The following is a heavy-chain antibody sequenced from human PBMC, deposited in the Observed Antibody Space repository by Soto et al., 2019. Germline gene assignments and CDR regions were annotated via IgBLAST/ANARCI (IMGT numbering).Heavy chain of an antibody. CDR2: ISPYTGNT. Sequence: QVQLVQSGDEVKKPGASVKVSCKASGYIFVNYGIAWVRQAPGQGLEWMGWISPYTGNTHSATKVQGRLAMTTDTSTSTDYMALGSLTSDDTAVYYCVRVDNYVTPTPQDVWGQGTTVTVSS. V-gene: IGHV1-18*01. CDR1: GYIFVNYG. D-gene: IGHD3-16*01. CDR3: VRVDNYVTPTPQDV. J-gene: IGHJ6*02.